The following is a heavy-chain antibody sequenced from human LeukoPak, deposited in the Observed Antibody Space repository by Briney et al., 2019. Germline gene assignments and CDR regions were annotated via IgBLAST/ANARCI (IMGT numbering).Heavy chain of an antibody. CDR1: GFTFSNYA. V-gene: IGHV3-30*07. CDR3: AKTTTGYSSGRFPGWPVDY. D-gene: IGHD6-19*01. CDR2: ISYLGTNK. Sequence: PGGSLRLSCAASGFTFSNYAMHWVRQAPGKGLEWVTVISYLGTNKFYADSVKGRFTISRDNSKNTVYLQMNSLRAEDTAVYYCAKTTTGYSSGRFPGWPVDYWGQGTLVTVSS. J-gene: IGHJ4*02.